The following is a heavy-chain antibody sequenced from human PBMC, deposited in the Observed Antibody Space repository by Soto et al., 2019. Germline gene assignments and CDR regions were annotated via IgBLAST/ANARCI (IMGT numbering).Heavy chain of an antibody. J-gene: IGHJ4*02. CDR2: ISSSGNT. Sequence: PSETLSLACTVSDGSISNFYWSWIRQPPGKGLEWIGYISSSGNTNYYPSLKSRVSISVDTSKNQFSLNLTSVTAADTAVYYCARAPMVLTRSYFDSWGQGTPVTVSS. CDR1: DGSISNFY. CDR3: ARAPMVLTRSYFDS. V-gene: IGHV4-59*01. D-gene: IGHD3-22*01.